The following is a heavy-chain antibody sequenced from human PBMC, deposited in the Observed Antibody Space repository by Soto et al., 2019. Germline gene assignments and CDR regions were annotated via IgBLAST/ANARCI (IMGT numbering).Heavy chain of an antibody. CDR2: ISYDGSNK. V-gene: IGHV3-30*03. CDR1: GFTFSSYG. Sequence: QVKLAESGGGVVQPGRSLRLSCAASGFTFSSYGMQWDRQAPGKGLERVAVISYDGSNKYYADSVKGRFTISRDTSKSTLYLLMNSLRAEDTAVYYCAISATFHYYAMDFWGEGTTVTFGS. J-gene: IGHJ6*04. CDR3: AISATFHYYAMDF. D-gene: IGHD6-19*01.